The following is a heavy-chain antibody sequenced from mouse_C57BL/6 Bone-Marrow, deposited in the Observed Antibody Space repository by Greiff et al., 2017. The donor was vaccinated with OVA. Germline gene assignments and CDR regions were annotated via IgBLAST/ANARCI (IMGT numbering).Heavy chain of an antibody. CDR2: IDPENGDT. CDR3: TTGLLRLDY. Sequence: VQLQQSWAELVRPGASVKLSCTASGFNIKDDYMHWVKQRPEQGLEWIGWIDPENGDTEYASKFQGKATITADTSSNTAYLQLSSLTSEDTAVYYCTTGLLRLDYWGQGTSVTVSS. D-gene: IGHD2-3*01. V-gene: IGHV14-4*01. J-gene: IGHJ4*01. CDR1: GFNIKDDY.